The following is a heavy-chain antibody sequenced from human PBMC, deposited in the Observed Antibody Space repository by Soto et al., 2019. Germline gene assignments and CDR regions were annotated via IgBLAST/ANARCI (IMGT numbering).Heavy chain of an antibody. D-gene: IGHD4-17*01. CDR2: INHSGST. Sequence: SETLSLTCAVYGGSFSGYYWSWIRQPPGEGLEWIGEINHSGSTNYNPSLKSRVTISVDTSKNQFSLKLSSVTAADTAVYYCARTLRTTVTTLIDYWGQGTLVTVSS. CDR3: ARTLRTTVTTLIDY. CDR1: GGSFSGYY. J-gene: IGHJ4*02. V-gene: IGHV4-34*01.